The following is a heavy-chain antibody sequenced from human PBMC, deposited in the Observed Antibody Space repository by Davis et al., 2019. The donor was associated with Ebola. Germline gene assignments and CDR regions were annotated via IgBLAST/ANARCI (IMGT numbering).Heavy chain of an antibody. V-gene: IGHV5-51*01. J-gene: IGHJ4*02. CDR2: IYPGVSAT. Sequence: GGSLRLSCKGPGSSFTSYWIGWVRQLLGKGLEWMGIIYPGVSATRYSPSFQGQVTISADKSISTAYLQWIRLKASDTAMYYCARRIRGYSGYDLNYFDYWGQGTLVTVSS. CDR1: GSSFTSYW. D-gene: IGHD5-12*01. CDR3: ARRIRGYSGYDLNYFDY.